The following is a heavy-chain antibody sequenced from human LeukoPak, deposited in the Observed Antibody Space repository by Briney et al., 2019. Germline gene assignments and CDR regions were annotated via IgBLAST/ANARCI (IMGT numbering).Heavy chain of an antibody. D-gene: IGHD5-24*01. Sequence: SETLSLTCAVYGGSFSGYHWSWIRQPPGKGLEWIREINHSGSTNYNSSLKSRVTISVDTSKNHFSLKLSSVTAADTAVYYCARGNGYNVLSSNYWGQGTLVTVS. J-gene: IGHJ4*02. CDR1: GGSFSGYH. CDR2: INHSGST. CDR3: ARGNGYNVLSSNY. V-gene: IGHV4-34*01.